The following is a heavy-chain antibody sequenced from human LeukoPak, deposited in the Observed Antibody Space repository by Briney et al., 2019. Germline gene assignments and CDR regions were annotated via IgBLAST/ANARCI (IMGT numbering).Heavy chain of an antibody. J-gene: IGHJ5*02. CDR3: ARDTFLGMGNP. CDR2: INVDGSDS. V-gene: IGHV3-74*01. CDR1: GFTISAYW. Sequence: PGGSLRLSCTASGFTISAYWMPWVRHPPGKGLVWVSRINVDGSDSRYADSVKGRFTISRDNAKNTLYLQMNSLRDEDTAVYYCARDTFLGMGNPWGQGTLVTVSS. D-gene: IGHD1-26*01.